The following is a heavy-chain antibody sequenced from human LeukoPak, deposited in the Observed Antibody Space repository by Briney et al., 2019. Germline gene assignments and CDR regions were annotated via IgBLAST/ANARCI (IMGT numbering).Heavy chain of an antibody. CDR2: ISGSGGNT. Sequence: GGSLRLSCGASGFTFSSYGMSWVRQAPGKGLEWVSGISGSGGNTYYVDSVKGRFTISRDNSKNTLYLQMNSLRAEDTALYYCAKVEGWFGESPLNNYYYYMDVWGKGTTVTISS. CDR1: GFTFSSYG. D-gene: IGHD3-10*01. V-gene: IGHV3-23*01. J-gene: IGHJ6*03. CDR3: AKVEGWFGESPLNNYYYYMDV.